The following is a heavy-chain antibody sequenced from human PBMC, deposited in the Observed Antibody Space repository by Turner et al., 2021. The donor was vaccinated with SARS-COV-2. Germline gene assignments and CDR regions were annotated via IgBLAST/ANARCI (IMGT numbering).Heavy chain of an antibody. V-gene: IGHV1-2*02. J-gene: IGHJ6*02. CDR3: ARGLVDIVATMFGQLNYYGMDV. CDR2: INPNSGGT. D-gene: IGHD5-12*01. Sequence: QVQLVQSGAEVKKPGASVKVAGKASGSLHPGDYTHGGRQAPGQGLKGMGWINPNSGGTNYAQKFQGRVTMTTDTSISTAYMELSRLRSDDTAVYYCARGLVDIVATMFGQLNYYGMDVWGQGTTVTVSS. CDR1: GSLHPGDY.